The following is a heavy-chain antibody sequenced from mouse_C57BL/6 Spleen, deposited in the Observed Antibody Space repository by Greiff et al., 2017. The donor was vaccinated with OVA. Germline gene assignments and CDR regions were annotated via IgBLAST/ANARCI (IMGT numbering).Heavy chain of an antibody. CDR1: GYSFTSYW. CDR2: IDPSDSYT. Sequence: QVQLKQPGAELVKPGASVKLSCKASGYSFTSYWMQWVKQRPGQGLEWIGEIDPSDSYTNYNQKFKGKATLTVDTSSSTAYMQLSSLTSEDSAVYYCAQIYDGYYAAYWGQGTLVTVSA. CDR3: AQIYDGYYAAY. V-gene: IGHV1-50*01. D-gene: IGHD2-3*01. J-gene: IGHJ3*01.